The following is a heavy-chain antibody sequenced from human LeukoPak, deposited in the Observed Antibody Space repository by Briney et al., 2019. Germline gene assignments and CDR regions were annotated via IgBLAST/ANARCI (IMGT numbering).Heavy chain of an antibody. CDR3: ARANTCNDLLCYFDY. V-gene: IGHV3-30-3*01. D-gene: IGHD1-20*01. CDR1: GFTFRNFP. CDR2: ISYDGSDQ. Sequence: PGKSLRLSCATSGFTFRNFPMQWVRQTPGKGLEWVAVISYDGSDQDYADSVKGRFTISRDSSKNTLYLQMNSLRAEDTAVYYCARANTCNDLLCYFDYWGQGTLVTVSS. J-gene: IGHJ4*02.